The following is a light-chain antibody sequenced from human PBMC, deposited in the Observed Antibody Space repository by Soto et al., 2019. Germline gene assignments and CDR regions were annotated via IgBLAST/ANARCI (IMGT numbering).Light chain of an antibody. Sequence: QSALTQSPSVSGAPGQRVTISCTGSSSNIGAGYDVHWYQQLPGTAPKLLIYGNSNRPSGVPDRFSGSKSGTSASLAITGLQAEDEADYYCQSYDSSLSGHVVFGGGTKLTVL. J-gene: IGLJ2*01. CDR3: QSYDSSLSGHVV. CDR2: GNS. V-gene: IGLV1-40*01. CDR1: SSNIGAGYD.